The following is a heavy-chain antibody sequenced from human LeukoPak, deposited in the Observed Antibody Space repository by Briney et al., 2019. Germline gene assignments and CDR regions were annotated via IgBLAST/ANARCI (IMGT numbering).Heavy chain of an antibody. CDR3: ARGPLIAAAGTW. CDR1: GFTFSSYW. V-gene: IGHV3-7*03. D-gene: IGHD6-13*01. J-gene: IGHJ4*02. Sequence: GVSLRLSCAASGFTFSSYWMSWVRQAPGEGLEWVAKINQDGTEKAYVDSVRGRFTISRDNAKNSLFLQMNSLRAEDTAVYYCARGPLIAAAGTWWGQGTLVTVSS. CDR2: INQDGTEK.